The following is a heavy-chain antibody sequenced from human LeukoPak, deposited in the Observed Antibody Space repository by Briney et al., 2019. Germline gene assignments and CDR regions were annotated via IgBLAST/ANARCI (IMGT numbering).Heavy chain of an antibody. J-gene: IGHJ5*01. Sequence: SETLSLTCSVSGDSISTTTFYWGWIRQSPGKGLEWIGSIFYSGTTYYTTSLKSRVTLSLDTSKNQFLLRLSLVTAADTAVYFCARQIAVVEPTDPNWFDSWGQGILVTVSS. D-gene: IGHD2-21*01. CDR3: ARQIAVVEPTDPNWFDS. V-gene: IGHV4-39*07. CDR2: IFYSGTT. CDR1: GDSISTTTFY.